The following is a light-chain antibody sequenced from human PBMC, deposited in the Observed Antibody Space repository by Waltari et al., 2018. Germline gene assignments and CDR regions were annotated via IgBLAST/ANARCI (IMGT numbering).Light chain of an antibody. CDR3: QQHNSHPLT. J-gene: IGKJ4*01. Sequence: DIQMTQSPSSLSASVGDRVTLTCRASQTISSYLAWYQQKPGKVPKLLIYAASSLESGVPSRFSGSGSGTEFTLTISSLQPEDFATYYCQQHNSHPLTFGGGTKVEIK. V-gene: IGKV1-17*03. CDR2: AAS. CDR1: QTISSY.